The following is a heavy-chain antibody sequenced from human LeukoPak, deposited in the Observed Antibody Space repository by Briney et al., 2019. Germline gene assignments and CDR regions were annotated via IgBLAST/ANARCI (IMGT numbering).Heavy chain of an antibody. V-gene: IGHV1-18*01. CDR3: ARDGRRGYSYT. D-gene: IGHD5-18*01. Sequence: ASVKVSCKASGDTFTSYGISWVRQAPGEGLEWMGWISAYNGNTNYAQKLQGRVTMTPDTSTSTAYMELRSLRSDDTAVYYCARDGRRGYSYTWGQGTLVTVSS. CDR2: ISAYNGNT. J-gene: IGHJ5*02. CDR1: GDTFTSYG.